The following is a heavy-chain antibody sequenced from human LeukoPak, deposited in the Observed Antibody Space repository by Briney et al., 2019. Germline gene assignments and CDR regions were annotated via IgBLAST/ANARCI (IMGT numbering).Heavy chain of an antibody. Sequence: GGSLRLSCAASGFTFSSYSMNWVRQAPGKGLEWVSSISSSSSYIYYADSVKGRFTISRDNSKNSLYLEMKSLRAEDTAAYFCARDRDYGTFDYWGQGTLVTVSS. V-gene: IGHV3-21*01. D-gene: IGHD4-17*01. CDR1: GFTFSSYS. CDR2: ISSSSSYI. J-gene: IGHJ4*02. CDR3: ARDRDYGTFDY.